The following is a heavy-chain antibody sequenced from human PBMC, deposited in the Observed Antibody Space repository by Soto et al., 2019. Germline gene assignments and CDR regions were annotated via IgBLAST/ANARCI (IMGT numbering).Heavy chain of an antibody. Sequence: QVQLVESGGGVVQPGRSLRLSCAASGFTFSSYGMHWVRQDPGKGLEWVAVIWYDGSNKYYADSVKGRFTISRDNSKNTLYRQMNSLRAEDTAGYYCARDRYYYGSGRNGMDVWGQGTTVTVSS. CDR3: ARDRYYYGSGRNGMDV. V-gene: IGHV3-33*01. CDR1: GFTFSSYG. J-gene: IGHJ6*02. D-gene: IGHD3-10*01. CDR2: IWYDGSNK.